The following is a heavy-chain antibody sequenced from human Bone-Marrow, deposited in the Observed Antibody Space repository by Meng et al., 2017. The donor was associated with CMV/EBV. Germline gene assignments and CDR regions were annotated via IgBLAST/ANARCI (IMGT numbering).Heavy chain of an antibody. J-gene: IGHJ4*02. CDR1: GYTFTGDY. V-gene: IGHV1-2*06. CDR3: ACGTIFGVAVMAFDY. D-gene: IGHD3-3*01. CDR2: INPNTGGT. Sequence: SGYTFTGDYIHGVRQAPGQGPEWMGRINPNTGGTNYAQKFQGRVTMTRDTSISTAFMELIRLTSNDTAVYYCACGTIFGVAVMAFDYWGQGSLVTVSS.